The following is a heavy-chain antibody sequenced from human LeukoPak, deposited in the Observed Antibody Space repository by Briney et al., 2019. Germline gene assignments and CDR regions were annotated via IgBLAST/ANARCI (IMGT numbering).Heavy chain of an antibody. CDR1: GGSISSYY. V-gene: IGHV4-4*07. CDR2: IYTSGST. Sequence: SETLSLTCTVSGGSISSYYWSWIRQPAGTGLEWIGRIYTSGSTNHNPSLKSRVTMSVDTSKNQFSLKLSSVTAADTAVYYCARDRGITTFEGYYFNYWGQGTLVTVSS. D-gene: IGHD3-3*01. J-gene: IGHJ4*02. CDR3: ARDRGITTFEGYYFNY.